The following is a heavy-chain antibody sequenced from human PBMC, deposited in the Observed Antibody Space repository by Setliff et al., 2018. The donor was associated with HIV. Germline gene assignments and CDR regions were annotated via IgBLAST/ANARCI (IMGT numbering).Heavy chain of an antibody. Sequence: PSETLSLTCTVSGASITSHYWSWIRQSPGRELEWIGYIYSTGSTNYNPSLQSRVSISMDASKNKFSLKVTSVTSADTAVYYCAKGAGFYGDYTFDYWVPETLLVTVSS. CDR3: AKGAGFYGDYTFDY. V-gene: IGHV4-59*11. CDR2: IYSTGST. CDR1: GASITSHY. D-gene: IGHD4-17*01. J-gene: IGHJ4*03.